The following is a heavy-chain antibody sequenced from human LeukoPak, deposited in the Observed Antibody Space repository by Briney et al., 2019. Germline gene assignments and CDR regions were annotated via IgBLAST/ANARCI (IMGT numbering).Heavy chain of an antibody. CDR2: INPNNGNT. J-gene: IGHJ5*02. Sequence: ASVKVSCKASEYTFTTFDINWVRQATGQGLEWMGWINPNNGNTGFAQKFQGRVTMTRNISLSTAYMELTSLKSEDTAVYYRARGLGTYWGKDFLNWFDPWGQGTLVTVSP. CDR1: EYTFTTFD. CDR3: ARGLGTYWGKDFLNWFDP. D-gene: IGHD3-16*01. V-gene: IGHV1-8*01.